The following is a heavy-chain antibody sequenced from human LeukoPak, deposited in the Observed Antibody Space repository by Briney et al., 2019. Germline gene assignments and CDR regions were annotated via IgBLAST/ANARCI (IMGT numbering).Heavy chain of an antibody. Sequence: SETLSLTCTVSGGSISSYYWSWIRQPPGKGLEWIGYIYYSGSTNYNPSLKSRVTISVDTSKNQFSLKLSSVTAADTAVYYCARHPSSGWTRWDFDYWGQGTLVTVSS. V-gene: IGHV4-59*08. D-gene: IGHD6-19*01. J-gene: IGHJ4*02. CDR3: ARHPSSGWTRWDFDY. CDR2: IYYSGST. CDR1: GGSISSYY.